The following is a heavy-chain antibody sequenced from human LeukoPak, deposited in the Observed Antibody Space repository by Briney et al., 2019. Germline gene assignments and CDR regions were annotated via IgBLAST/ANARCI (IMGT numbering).Heavy chain of an antibody. J-gene: IGHJ4*02. CDR2: ISSSSGYI. D-gene: IGHD1-26*01. Sequence: PGGSLRLSCVASGFRFSSYSLSWVRQAPGKGLEWVSYISSSSGYIYYAGSVQGRFTISRDNAKNSLYLQMDSLRAEDTAVYYCARDLGWYYFDYWGQGTLVTVSS. CDR3: ARDLGWYYFDY. CDR1: GFRFSSYS. V-gene: IGHV3-21*01.